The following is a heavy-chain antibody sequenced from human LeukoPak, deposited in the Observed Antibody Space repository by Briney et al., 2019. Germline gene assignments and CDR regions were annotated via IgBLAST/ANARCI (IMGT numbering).Heavy chain of an antibody. V-gene: IGHV3-7*01. CDR1: GFTFSSYW. CDR2: IKQDGSEK. D-gene: IGHD2-2*01. J-gene: IGHJ5*02. Sequence: GGSLRLSCAASGFTFSSYWMSWVRQAPGKGLEWVANIKQDGSEKYYVDSVKGRFTISRDNAKNSLYLQMNSLRAEDTAVYYCARRGTDIVVVPAAIPDLDWFDPWGQGTLVTVSS. CDR3: ARRGTDIVVVPAAIPDLDWFDP.